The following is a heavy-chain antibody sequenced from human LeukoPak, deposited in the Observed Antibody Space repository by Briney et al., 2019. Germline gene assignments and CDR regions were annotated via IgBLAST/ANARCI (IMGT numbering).Heavy chain of an antibody. CDR3: ARARRFRGARYFDH. CDR2: IYYSGST. CDR1: GGSISSSSYY. Sequence: SETLSLTCTVSGGSISSSSYYWGWIRQPPGKGLEWIGSIYYSGSTYYNPSLKSRVTISVDTSKNQFSLKLSSVTAADTAVYYCARARRFRGARYFDHWGQGTLVTVSS. D-gene: IGHD3-10*01. V-gene: IGHV4-39*07. J-gene: IGHJ4*02.